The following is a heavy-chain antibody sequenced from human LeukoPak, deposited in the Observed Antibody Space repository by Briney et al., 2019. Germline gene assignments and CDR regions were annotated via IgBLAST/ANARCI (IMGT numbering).Heavy chain of an antibody. Sequence: GGSLRLSCAASGFTFNNYAMAWVRQAPGKGLEWVSGISGSGDSTYYADSVRGRFTMSRDNSQTTLYVEMNSLTAEDTAVYYCARDLGYSSLDAWGQGTLVTVSS. J-gene: IGHJ5*02. CDR3: ARDLGYSSLDA. V-gene: IGHV3-23*01. CDR2: ISGSGDST. D-gene: IGHD2-21*01. CDR1: GFTFNNYA.